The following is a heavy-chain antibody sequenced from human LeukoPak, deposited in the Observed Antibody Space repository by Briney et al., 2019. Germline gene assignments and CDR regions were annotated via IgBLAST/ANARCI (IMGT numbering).Heavy chain of an antibody. CDR3: AKDGGVAGTFGAFDY. J-gene: IGHJ4*02. CDR1: GFTFSNYA. Sequence: PGGSLRLSCAASGFTFSNYAMSWVRQAPGKGLEWVSLISPGGDSTYYAASVKGRFTISRDNSKNTLYLQMNSLRAEDTAVYYCAKDGGVAGTFGAFDYWGQGTLVTVSS. D-gene: IGHD6-19*01. CDR2: ISPGGDST. V-gene: IGHV3-23*01.